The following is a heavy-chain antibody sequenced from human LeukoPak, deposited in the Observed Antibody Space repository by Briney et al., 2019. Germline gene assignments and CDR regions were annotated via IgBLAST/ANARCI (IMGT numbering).Heavy chain of an antibody. Sequence: GGSLRLSCAASGFSVSNSYMTWVRQAPGKGLEWVSMLFSDGTTYYADSVKGRFTISRDNAKNSLYLQMNSLRAEDTAVYYCARDPYPIEYSSRTTFDYWGQGTLVTVSS. D-gene: IGHD6-6*01. CDR3: ARDPYPIEYSSRTTFDY. CDR2: LFSDGTT. CDR1: GFSVSNSY. J-gene: IGHJ4*02. V-gene: IGHV3-53*01.